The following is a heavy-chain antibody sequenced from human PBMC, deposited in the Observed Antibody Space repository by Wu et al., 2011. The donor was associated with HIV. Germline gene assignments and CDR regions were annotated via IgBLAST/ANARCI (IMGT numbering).Heavy chain of an antibody. CDR3: ARGPDVGSGSYLDDWFDP. J-gene: IGHJ5*02. D-gene: IGHD3-10*01. CDR2: INPNSGGT. Sequence: KPGASVTVSCKASGYTFTGYYMHWVRQAPGQGLEWMGWINPNSGGTNYAQKFQGRVTMTRDTSINTAYMELSRLTSDDTAVYYCARGPDVGSGSYLDDWFDPWGQGTLVTVSS. CDR1: GYTFTGYY. V-gene: IGHV1-2*02.